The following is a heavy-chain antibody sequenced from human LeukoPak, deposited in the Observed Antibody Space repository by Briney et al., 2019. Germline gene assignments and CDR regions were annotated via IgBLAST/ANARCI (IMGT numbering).Heavy chain of an antibody. CDR2: ISSSSSYI. CDR1: GFTFSSYS. D-gene: IGHD3-16*01. V-gene: IGHV3-21*01. Sequence: GGSLRLSCAASGFTFSSYSMNCVRQAPGKGLEWVSSISSSSSYIYYADSVKGRFTISRDNAKNSLYLQMNSLRAEDTAVYYCARAIPGWGSCAQTHFDYWGQGTLVTVSS. J-gene: IGHJ4*02. CDR3: ARAIPGWGSCAQTHFDY.